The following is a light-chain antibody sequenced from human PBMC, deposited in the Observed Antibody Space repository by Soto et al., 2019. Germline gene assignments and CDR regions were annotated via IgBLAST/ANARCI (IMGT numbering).Light chain of an antibody. J-gene: IGKJ4*01. CDR3: QQYGSSPLT. V-gene: IGKV3D-20*01. CDR2: AAS. Sequence: EIVLTQSPATLSLSPGERATLSCGASQSVSSSYLAWYQQKPGLAPRLLIYAASSRATGIPARFSDSGSGTDFTLTISRLESEDFAVYYCQQYGSSPLTFGGGTKVEIK. CDR1: QSVSSSY.